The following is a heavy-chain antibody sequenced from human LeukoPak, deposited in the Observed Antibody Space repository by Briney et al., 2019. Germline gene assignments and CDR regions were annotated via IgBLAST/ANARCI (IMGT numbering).Heavy chain of an antibody. CDR1: GGTFSSYA. Sequence: ASVKVSCKASGGTFSSYAISWVRQAPGQGLEWMGGIIPIFGTANYAQKFQGRVTITADESTSTAYMELSSLRSKDTAVYYCAREMITFGGVIVNAFDIWGQGTMVTVSS. J-gene: IGHJ3*02. CDR3: AREMITFGGVIVNAFDI. D-gene: IGHD3-16*02. V-gene: IGHV1-69*13. CDR2: IIPIFGTA.